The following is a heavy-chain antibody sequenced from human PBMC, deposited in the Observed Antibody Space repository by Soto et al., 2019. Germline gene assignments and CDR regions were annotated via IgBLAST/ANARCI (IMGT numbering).Heavy chain of an antibody. V-gene: IGHV3-15*01. D-gene: IGHD6-13*01. CDR2: ITSKTAGGTT. Sequence: EVQLVESGGGLVKPGGSLRLSCAASGFTFSNAWMSWVRQAPGKGLEWVVRITSKTAGGTTDYAAPVKCRFTISSDDSKNTLYLQMNSLKTEDTAVYYCTTDEVIVEAGAFDIWGQGTMVTVSS. J-gene: IGHJ3*02. CDR1: GFTFSNAW. CDR3: TTDEVIVEAGAFDI.